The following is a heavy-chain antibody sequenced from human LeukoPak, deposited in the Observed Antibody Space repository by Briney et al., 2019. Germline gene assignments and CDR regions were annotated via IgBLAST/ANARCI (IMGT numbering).Heavy chain of an antibody. CDR2: IIPIFGTA. CDR1: GGTFISYA. CDR3: ARSSGSGDFDY. D-gene: IGHD3-10*01. V-gene: IGHV1-69*05. Sequence: SVKVSCQASGGTFISYAISWVRQAPGQGLDWMGGIIPIFGTANYAQKFQGRVTITTDESTSTAYMELSSLRSEDTAVYYCARSSGSGDFDYWGQGTLVTVSS. J-gene: IGHJ4*02.